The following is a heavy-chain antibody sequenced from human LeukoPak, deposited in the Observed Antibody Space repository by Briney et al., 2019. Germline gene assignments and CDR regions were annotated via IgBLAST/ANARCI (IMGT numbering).Heavy chain of an antibody. CDR2: INWNGGST. D-gene: IGHD2-2*01. V-gene: IGHV3-20*01. CDR1: GFTVSSNY. CDR3: ASLHCSSTSCPLHY. J-gene: IGHJ4*02. Sequence: PGGSLRLSCAASGFTVSSNYMSWVRQAPGKGLEWVSGINWNGGSTGYADSVKGRFTISRDNAKNSLYLQMNSLRAEDTALYHCASLHCSSTSCPLHYWGQGTLVTVSS.